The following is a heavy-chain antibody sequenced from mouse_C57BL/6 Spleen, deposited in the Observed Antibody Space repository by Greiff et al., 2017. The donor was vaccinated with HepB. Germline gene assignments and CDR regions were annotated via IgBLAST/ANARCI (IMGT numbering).Heavy chain of an antibody. CDR2: IYPGDGDT. V-gene: IGHV1-80*01. Sequence: QVQLKESGAELVKPGASVKISCKASGYAFSSYWMNWVKQRPGKGLEWIGQIYPGDGDTNYNGKFKGKATLTADKSSSTAYMQLSSLTSEDSAVYFCARGGYCAMDYWGQGTSVTVSS. CDR1: GYAFSSYW. J-gene: IGHJ4*01. CDR3: ARGGYCAMDY.